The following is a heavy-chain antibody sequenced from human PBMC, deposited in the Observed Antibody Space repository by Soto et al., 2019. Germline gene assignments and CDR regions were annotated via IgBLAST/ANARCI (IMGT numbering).Heavy chain of an antibody. Sequence: XESLSVSWPVSSGSISSYYWSWIRQHAGKGLEWIGRIYTSGSTNYNPSLKSRVTMSVDTSKNQFSLKLSSVTAADTAVYYCAREGVVVVAAKGYFDDWGQGTLVTFSS. CDR2: IYTSGST. V-gene: IGHV4-4*07. CDR3: AREGVVVVAAKGYFDD. CDR1: SGSISSYY. D-gene: IGHD2-15*01. J-gene: IGHJ4*02.